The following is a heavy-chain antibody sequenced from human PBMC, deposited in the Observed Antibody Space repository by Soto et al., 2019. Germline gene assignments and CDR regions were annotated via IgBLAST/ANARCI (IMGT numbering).Heavy chain of an antibody. CDR2: IYYSGST. Sequence: SETLSLTCTVSGGSISSGGYYWSWIRQHPGEGLEWIGYIYYSGSTYYNPSLKSRVTISVDTSKNQFSLKLSSVTAADTAVYYCARVVYGDYDRNFDYWGQGTLVTVSS. CDR1: GGSISSGGYY. V-gene: IGHV4-31*03. CDR3: ARVVYGDYDRNFDY. D-gene: IGHD4-17*01. J-gene: IGHJ4*02.